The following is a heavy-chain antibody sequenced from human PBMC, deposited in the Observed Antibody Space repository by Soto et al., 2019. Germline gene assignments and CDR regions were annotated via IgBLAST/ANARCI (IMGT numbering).Heavy chain of an antibody. J-gene: IGHJ4*02. CDR1: GFTFSSYA. CDR3: AKSSSSWAFSLDY. Sequence: EVQLLESGGGLVQPGGPLRLSCAAPGFTFSSYAMSWVHQAPGKGLEWVSAISGSGGSTYYADSVKGRFTISRDNSKNTLYLQMNSLRAEDTAVYYCAKSSSSWAFSLDYWGQGTLVTVSS. V-gene: IGHV3-23*01. CDR2: ISGSGGST. D-gene: IGHD6-13*01.